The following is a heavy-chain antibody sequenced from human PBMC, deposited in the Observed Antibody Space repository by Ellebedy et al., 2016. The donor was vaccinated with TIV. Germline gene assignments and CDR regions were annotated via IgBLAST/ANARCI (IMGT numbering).Heavy chain of an antibody. J-gene: IGHJ4*02. D-gene: IGHD1-26*01. CDR2: IYYSGSA. CDR3: VRWVGHFDF. CDR1: GGSISNSDYY. Sequence: MPSETLSLTCTVSGGSISNSDYYWNWIRQPPGKGLEWIGSIYYSGSAYYNPSLKSRVTVSVDTSKNQFSLKLRSMTAADTAVYYCVRWVGHFDFWGQGTLVTVSS. V-gene: IGHV4-39*07.